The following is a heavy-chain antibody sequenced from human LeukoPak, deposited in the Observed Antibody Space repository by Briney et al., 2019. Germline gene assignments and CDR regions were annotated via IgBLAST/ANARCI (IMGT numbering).Heavy chain of an antibody. CDR1: GYTFTSYG. V-gene: IGHV1-18*01. D-gene: IGHD3-22*01. CDR2: ISAYNGNT. Sequence: ASVKVSCKASGYTFTSYGISWVRQAPGQGLEWMGWISAYNGNTNYAQKLQGRVTMTTDTSTGTAYMELRSLRSDDTAVYYCARDWAIVVVPSYWGQGTLVTVSS. CDR3: ARDWAIVVVPSY. J-gene: IGHJ4*02.